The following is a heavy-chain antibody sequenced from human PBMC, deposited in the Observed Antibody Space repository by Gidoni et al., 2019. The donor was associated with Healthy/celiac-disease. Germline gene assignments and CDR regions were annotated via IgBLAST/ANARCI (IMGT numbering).Heavy chain of an antibody. V-gene: IGHV3-23*01. D-gene: IGHD6-13*01. Sequence: EVQLLESGGGLVQPGGSLRLSCAASGFTFSSYGMGWVRQAPGKGLEWVSAISGSGGRKYYADAVKGRFTITRDNSKNTLYLKMNSRRAEDTAVYYCAKGRAAAGTARFDYWGQGTLVTVSS. J-gene: IGHJ4*02. CDR1: GFTFSSYG. CDR2: ISGSGGRK. CDR3: AKGRAAAGTARFDY.